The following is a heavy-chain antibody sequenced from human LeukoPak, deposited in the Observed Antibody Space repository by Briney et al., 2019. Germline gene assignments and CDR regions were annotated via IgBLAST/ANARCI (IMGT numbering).Heavy chain of an antibody. J-gene: IGHJ3*01. CDR3: ARGGGVVVSDAFDV. CDR2: ISSGRSYL. CDR1: GFTFSNYN. V-gene: IGHV3-21*01. D-gene: IGHD3-22*01. Sequence: KPGGSLRLSCAASGFTFSNYNMNWVRQAPGKGLEWASSISSGRSYLYYADSVKGRFTISRDNAKNSLYLQMNSLRAEDTAMYYCARGGGVVVSDAFDVWGQGTMVTVSS.